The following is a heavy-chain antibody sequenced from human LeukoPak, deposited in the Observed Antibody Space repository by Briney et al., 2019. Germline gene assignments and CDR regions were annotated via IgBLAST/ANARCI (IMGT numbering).Heavy chain of an antibody. CDR1: GGTFSSYA. D-gene: IGHD2/OR15-2a*01. V-gene: IGHV1-69*13. CDR2: IIPIFGTA. Sequence: APVKVSCKASGGTFSSYAISWVRQAPGQGLEWMGGIIPIFGTANYAQKFQGRVTNTADESTSTAYMELSSLRSEDTAVYYCASARDFYLFDYWGQGTLVTVSS. CDR3: ASARDFYLFDY. J-gene: IGHJ4*02.